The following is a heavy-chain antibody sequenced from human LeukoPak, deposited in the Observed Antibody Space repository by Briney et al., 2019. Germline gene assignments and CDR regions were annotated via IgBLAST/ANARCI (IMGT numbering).Heavy chain of an antibody. CDR2: IYHSGST. V-gene: IGHV4-38-2*01. J-gene: IGHJ4*02. D-gene: IGHD3-22*01. Sequence: SETLSLTYAVSGYSINSGYYWGWIRQPPGKGLEWIGSIYHSGSTYYNPSLKSRVTISVDTAKNQFSLKLSSVTAADTAVYYCARAEDYYDSSAYYIFDYWGQGTLVTVSS. CDR3: ARAEDYYDSSAYYIFDY. CDR1: GYSINSGYY.